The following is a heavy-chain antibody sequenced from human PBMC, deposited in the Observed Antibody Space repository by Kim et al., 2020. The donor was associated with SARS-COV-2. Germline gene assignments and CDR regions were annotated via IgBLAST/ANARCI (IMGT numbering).Heavy chain of an antibody. D-gene: IGHD1-1*01. V-gene: IGHV1-3*01. J-gene: IGHJ4*01. Sequence: KVPGRVTITRDTSASTAFMELSSLTSEDTAIYYCARDGTTRNGGYYFDYWGQGALVTVSS. CDR3: ARDGTTRNGGYYFDY.